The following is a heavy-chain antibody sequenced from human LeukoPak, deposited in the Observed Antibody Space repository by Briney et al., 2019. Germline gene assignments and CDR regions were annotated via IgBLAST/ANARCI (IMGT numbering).Heavy chain of an antibody. Sequence: GGSLRLSCAASGFTFSSYAMSWIRQAPGKGLEWVSAISGSGGSTYYADSVKGRFTISRDNPKNTLYLQMNSLRAEDTAVHYCAKAVEMATYYFDYWGQGTLVTVSS. V-gene: IGHV3-23*01. CDR3: AKAVEMATYYFDY. CDR2: ISGSGGST. J-gene: IGHJ4*02. CDR1: GFTFSSYA. D-gene: IGHD5-12*01.